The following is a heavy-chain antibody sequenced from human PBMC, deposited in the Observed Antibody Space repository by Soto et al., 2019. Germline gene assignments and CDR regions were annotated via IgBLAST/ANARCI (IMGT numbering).Heavy chain of an antibody. CDR1: GFTFSSYA. D-gene: IGHD5-12*01. J-gene: IGHJ4*02. Sequence: GESLKISCAASGFTFSSYAMNWVRQAPGKGLEWVSYISNSGSIIYYADSVKGRFTISRDSAKNSLYLQMNSLRDEDTAVYYCARDKGYSGYGVDYWGQGTQVTVSS. CDR3: ARDKGYSGYGVDY. V-gene: IGHV3-48*02. CDR2: ISNSGSII.